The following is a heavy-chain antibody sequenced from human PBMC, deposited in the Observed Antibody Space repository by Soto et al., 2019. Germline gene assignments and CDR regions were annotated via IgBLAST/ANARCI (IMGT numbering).Heavy chain of an antibody. Sequence: QVQLQQWGAGLLKPSETLSLTCAVYGGSFSGYYWSWIRQPPGKGLEWIGEINHSGSTNYNPSLKSRVTISVDTSKNQFSLKLRSGTAPDTAVYYCARLPPFRAVAGPWGQGTLVTVSS. CDR2: INHSGST. V-gene: IGHV4-34*01. CDR3: ARLPPFRAVAGP. D-gene: IGHD6-19*01. J-gene: IGHJ5*02. CDR1: GGSFSGYY.